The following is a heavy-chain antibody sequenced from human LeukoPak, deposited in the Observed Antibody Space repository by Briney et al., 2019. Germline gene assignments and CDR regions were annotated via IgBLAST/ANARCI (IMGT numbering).Heavy chain of an antibody. J-gene: IGHJ4*02. Sequence: GGSLRLSCAASGFTFSSYTMSWVRQAPGKGLEWVSAISGSGGSTYYADSVKGRFTSSRDNSKNTLYLQMNSLRAEDTAVYYCAKGEAARPFDYWGQGTLVTVSS. CDR3: AKGEAARPFDY. CDR1: GFTFSSYT. V-gene: IGHV3-23*01. CDR2: ISGSGGST. D-gene: IGHD6-6*01.